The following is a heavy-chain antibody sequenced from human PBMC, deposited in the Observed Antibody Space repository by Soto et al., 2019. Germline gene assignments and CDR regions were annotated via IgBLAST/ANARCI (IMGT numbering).Heavy chain of an antibody. CDR3: ARELHGGSFDY. Sequence: QVQLVQSGTEVKKPGASVKVSCKASGYTFTSYYIHWVRQAPGQGLEWMAVIYPSAGTTTSAQNFQGRVTVTMDTSMNTVFMELSSLRSDDTAVYYCARELHGGSFDYWGQGTLVTVSS. J-gene: IGHJ4*02. CDR2: IYPSAGTT. V-gene: IGHV1-46*01. D-gene: IGHD2-15*01. CDR1: GYTFTSYY.